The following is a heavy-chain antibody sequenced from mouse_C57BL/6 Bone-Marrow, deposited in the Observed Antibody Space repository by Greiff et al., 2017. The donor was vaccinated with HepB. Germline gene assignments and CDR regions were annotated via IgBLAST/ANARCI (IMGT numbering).Heavy chain of an antibody. J-gene: IGHJ2*01. CDR2: INPGSGGT. CDR1: GYAFTNYL. V-gene: IGHV1-54*01. Sequence: QVQLKESGAELVRPGTSVKVSCKASGYAFTNYLIEWVKQRPGQGLEWIGVINPGSGGTNYNEKFKGKATLTADKSSSTAYMQLSSLTSEDSAVYFCARGLLRLVSDYWGQGTTLTVSS. D-gene: IGHD1-1*01. CDR3: ARGLLRLVSDY.